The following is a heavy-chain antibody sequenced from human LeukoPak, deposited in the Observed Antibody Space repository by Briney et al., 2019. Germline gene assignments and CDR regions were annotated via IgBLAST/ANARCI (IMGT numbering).Heavy chain of an antibody. J-gene: IGHJ6*02. Sequence: KPSETLSLTCTVSGGSISSSSYYWSWIRQPPGKGLEWIGYIYYSGSTNYNPSLKSRVTISVDTSKNQFSLKLSSVTAADTAVYYCARNTMTFYGMDVWGQGTTVTVSS. CDR1: GGSISSSSYY. CDR2: IYYSGST. CDR3: ARNTMTFYGMDV. D-gene: IGHD3-22*01. V-gene: IGHV4-61*01.